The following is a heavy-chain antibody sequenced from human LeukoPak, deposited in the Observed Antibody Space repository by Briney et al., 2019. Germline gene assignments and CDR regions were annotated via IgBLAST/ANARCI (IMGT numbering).Heavy chain of an antibody. D-gene: IGHD5-12*01. CDR1: GFTFSSYA. Sequence: GGSLRLSCSASGFTFSSYAMHWVRQAPGKGLEYVSAISSNGGSTYYADSAKGRFTISRDNFKNTLYLQMNSLRAEDTAVYYCTKRGNSPYDDCWGQGTLVTVSS. V-gene: IGHV3-64*04. J-gene: IGHJ4*02. CDR3: TKRGNSPYDDC. CDR2: ISSNGGST.